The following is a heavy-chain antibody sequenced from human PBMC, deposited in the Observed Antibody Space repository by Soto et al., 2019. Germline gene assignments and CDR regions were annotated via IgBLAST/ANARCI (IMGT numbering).Heavy chain of an antibody. J-gene: IGHJ4*02. CDR3: ARGGSSSWFTHPFDY. Sequence: TCTVSGGSISSGGYYWSWIRQHPGKGLEWIGYIYYSGSTYYNPSLKSRVTISVDTSKNQFSLKLSSVTAADTAVYYCARGGSSSWFTHPFDYWGQGTLVTVSS. D-gene: IGHD6-13*01. V-gene: IGHV4-31*03. CDR2: IYYSGST. CDR1: GGSISSGGYY.